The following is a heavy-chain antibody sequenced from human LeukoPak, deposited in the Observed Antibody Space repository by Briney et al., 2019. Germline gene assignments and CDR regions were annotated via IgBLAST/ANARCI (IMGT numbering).Heavy chain of an antibody. CDR1: GFTFSSYV. D-gene: IGHD6-13*01. CDR2: ISGSGGST. V-gene: IGHV3-23*01. CDR3: AKDRSSSWYPYYFDD. J-gene: IGHJ4*02. Sequence: GGSLRLSCAASGFTFSSYVMSWVRQAPGKGLEWVSAISGSGGSTYYADPVKGRFTISRDNSKNTLYLQMNSLRAEDTAVYYCAKDRSSSWYPYYFDDWGQGTLVTVSS.